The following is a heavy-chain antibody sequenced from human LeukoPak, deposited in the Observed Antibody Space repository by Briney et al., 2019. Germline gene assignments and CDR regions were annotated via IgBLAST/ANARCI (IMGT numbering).Heavy chain of an antibody. CDR3: AFADYDSSGYAPFGY. D-gene: IGHD3-22*01. CDR1: GYSFTDYA. J-gene: IGHJ4*02. V-gene: IGHV1-18*01. CDR2: ISASNGNT. Sequence: GASVKVSCKTSGYSFTDYAITWVRQVRGQGLQWVGWISASNGNTDYAQSFRGRATMTTDPSTTTAYLELTSLTSDDTAVYYCAFADYDSSGYAPFGYWGQGTLVTVSS.